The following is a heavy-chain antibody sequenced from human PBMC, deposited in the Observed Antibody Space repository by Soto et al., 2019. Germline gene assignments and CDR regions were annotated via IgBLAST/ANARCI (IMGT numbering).Heavy chain of an antibody. D-gene: IGHD3-22*01. V-gene: IGHV4-4*02. Sequence: QVQLQESGPGLVKPSGTLSLTCAVSGGSISSSNWWSWVRQPPGKGLEWIGEIYHSGSTNYNPSLKSRVTISVDKSKNQFSLKLSSVTAADTAVYYCARGSSEAAYYYDSSGYSSPAVYWGQGTLVTVSS. CDR1: GGSISSSNW. J-gene: IGHJ4*02. CDR3: ARGSSEAAYYYDSSGYSSPAVY. CDR2: IYHSGST.